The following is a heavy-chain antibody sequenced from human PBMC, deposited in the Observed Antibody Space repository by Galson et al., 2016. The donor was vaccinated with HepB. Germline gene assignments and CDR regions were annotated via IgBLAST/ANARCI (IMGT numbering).Heavy chain of an antibody. CDR3: ARDGRYYYYMDV. J-gene: IGHJ6*03. CDR2: IIPNFDTA. V-gene: IGHV1-69*06. CDR1: GGTFSSYT. D-gene: IGHD1-14*01. Sequence: SVKVSCKVSGGTFSSYTISWVRQAPGQGLEYMGGIIPNFDTANYAQKFQGRVTITADKSTSTAYMELSSLRSEDTAVYYCARDGRYYYYMDVWGKGTTVTVSS.